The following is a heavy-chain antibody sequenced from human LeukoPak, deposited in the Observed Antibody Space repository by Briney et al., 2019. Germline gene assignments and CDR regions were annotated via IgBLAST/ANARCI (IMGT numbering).Heavy chain of an antibody. D-gene: IGHD3-22*01. CDR3: AREEDSSGDDAFDI. V-gene: IGHV4-59*01. CDR2: IYYSGST. Sequence: PSETLSLTCTVSGGSISSYYWSWIRQPPGKGLEWIGYIYYSGSTNYNPSLKSRVTISVDTSKNQFSLKLSSVTAADTAVYYCAREEDSSGDDAFDIWGQGTMVTVSS. CDR1: GGSISSYY. J-gene: IGHJ3*02.